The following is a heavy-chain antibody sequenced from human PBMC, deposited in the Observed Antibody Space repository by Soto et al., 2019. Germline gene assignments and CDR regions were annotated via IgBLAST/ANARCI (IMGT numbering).Heavy chain of an antibody. V-gene: IGHV4-59*12. D-gene: IGHD3-10*01. CDR1: GASISSYY. CDR3: GRGVVRGVKRNWFDP. CDR2: VYYSGST. Sequence: TSETLSLSCTVSGASISSYYWSWIRQPPGKGLEWIGYVYYSGSTNYNPSLKSRVTISVDTSKNQFSLKLSSVTAADTAVYYCGRGVVRGVKRNWFDPWGQGTLVTVSS. J-gene: IGHJ5*02.